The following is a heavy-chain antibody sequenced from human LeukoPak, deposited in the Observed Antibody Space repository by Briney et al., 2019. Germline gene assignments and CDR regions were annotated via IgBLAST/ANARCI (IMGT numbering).Heavy chain of an antibody. CDR1: GYTFTGYY. CDR3: ARERWGQQPEAFDI. CDR2: INPNSGGT. J-gene: IGHJ3*02. V-gene: IGHV1-2*02. Sequence: ASVKVSCKASGYTFTGYYMHWVRQAPGQGLEWMGWINPNSGGTNYAQKFQGRVTMTRDTSISTAYMELSRLRSDDTAVYYCARERWGQQPEAFDIWGQGTMVTVSS. D-gene: IGHD6-13*01.